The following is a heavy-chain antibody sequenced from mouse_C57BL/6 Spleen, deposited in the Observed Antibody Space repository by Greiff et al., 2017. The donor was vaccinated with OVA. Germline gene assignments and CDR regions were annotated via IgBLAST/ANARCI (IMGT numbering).Heavy chain of an antibody. D-gene: IGHD2-5*01. CDR3: ASAYYSNPYYAMDY. V-gene: IGHV1-82*01. CDR1: GYAFSSSW. J-gene: IGHJ4*01. Sequence: VQLQESGPELVKPGASVKISCKASGYAFSSSWMNWVKQRPGKGLEWIGRIYPGDGDTNYNGKFKGKATLTADKSSSTAYMQLSSLTSEDSAVYFCASAYYSNPYYAMDYWGQGTSVTVSS. CDR2: IYPGDGDT.